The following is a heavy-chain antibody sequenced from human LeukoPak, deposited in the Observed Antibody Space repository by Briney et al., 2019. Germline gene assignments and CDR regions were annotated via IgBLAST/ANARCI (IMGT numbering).Heavy chain of an antibody. V-gene: IGHV3-30-3*01. J-gene: IGHJ5*02. D-gene: IGHD3-3*01. CDR2: ISYDGSNK. Sequence: SGGSLSLSCAVSGFPLSNYAIPAVRQAPGKGMEWVAVISYDGSNKYYADSEKGRFTISRDNSKNTLYLQMNSLGAEQTTGYYCARKREGYVFWSAAGGVDPWGQGSLLTVSS. CDR1: GFPLSNYA. CDR3: ARKREGYVFWSAAGGVDP.